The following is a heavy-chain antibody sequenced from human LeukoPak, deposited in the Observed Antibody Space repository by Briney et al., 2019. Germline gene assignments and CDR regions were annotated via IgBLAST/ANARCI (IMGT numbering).Heavy chain of an antibody. Sequence: PGGSLRLSCAASGFTFSSYWMHWVRQAPGKGLVWVSRINSDGSSTTSADSVKGRFTISRDNAKNTLYLQMNSLSAEDTAVYYCARDLIYYGSGNYYTKNAFDIWGQGTMVTVSS. J-gene: IGHJ3*02. D-gene: IGHD3-10*01. CDR3: ARDLIYYGSGNYYTKNAFDI. CDR2: INSDGSST. V-gene: IGHV3-74*01. CDR1: GFTFSSYW.